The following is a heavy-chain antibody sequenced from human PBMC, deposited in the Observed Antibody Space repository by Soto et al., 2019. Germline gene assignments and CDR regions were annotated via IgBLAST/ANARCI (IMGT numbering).Heavy chain of an antibody. J-gene: IGHJ4*02. CDR3: ARRGSGSYYDY. D-gene: IGHD1-26*01. V-gene: IGHV3-23*01. Sequence: HPGGSLRLSCAASGFTFSNYAMNWVRQAPGKGLEWVSVISGSGDSTYYADSVKGRFTISRDNSKNTLYLQMNSLRAEDTAIYYCARRGSGSYYDYWGQGTLVTVSS. CDR2: ISGSGDST. CDR1: GFTFSNYA.